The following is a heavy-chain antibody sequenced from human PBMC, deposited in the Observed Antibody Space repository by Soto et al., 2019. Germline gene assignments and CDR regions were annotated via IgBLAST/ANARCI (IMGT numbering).Heavy chain of an antibody. J-gene: IGHJ5*02. CDR1: GYSFSNYW. CDR2: IDPSDSWT. V-gene: IGHV5-10-1*01. CDR3: ESLGGVGAVNWFGT. D-gene: IGHD1-26*01. Sequence: GESLKISCKGSGYSFSNYWINWVRQMPGKGLEWMGRIDPSDSWTHYSPSFQGHVTISADKSISTVYLQWSSLKASDTAMYYCESLGGVGAVNWFGTWGQGTLVTVSS.